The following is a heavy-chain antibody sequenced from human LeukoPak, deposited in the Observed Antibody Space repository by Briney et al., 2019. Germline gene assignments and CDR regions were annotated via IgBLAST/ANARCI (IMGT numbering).Heavy chain of an antibody. D-gene: IGHD5-12*01. Sequence: PGGSLRLSCAASGFTFSSYWMSWVRQAPGKGLELVANIKQDGSEKYYVDSVKGRFTISRDNAKNSLYLQMNSLRAEDTAAYYCASFSGYEYYYYGMDVWGKGTTVTVSS. CDR3: ASFSGYEYYYYGMDV. CDR1: GFTFSSYW. V-gene: IGHV3-7*03. J-gene: IGHJ6*04. CDR2: IKQDGSEK.